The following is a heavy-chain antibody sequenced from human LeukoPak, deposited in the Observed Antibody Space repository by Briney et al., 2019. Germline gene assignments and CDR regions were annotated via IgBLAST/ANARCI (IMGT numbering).Heavy chain of an antibody. D-gene: IGHD5-24*01. Sequence: GGSLRLSCATSGLAFSNFWMYWVRQAPGKGLEWVASIKPDGSEDFYADSVKGRFNISRDNAKNSLFLQMTNLRAEDTAVYYCAVDRRFKIFDYWGQETLVTVPS. V-gene: IGHV3-7*01. CDR2: IKPDGSED. CDR3: AVDRRFKIFDY. J-gene: IGHJ4*02. CDR1: GLAFSNFW.